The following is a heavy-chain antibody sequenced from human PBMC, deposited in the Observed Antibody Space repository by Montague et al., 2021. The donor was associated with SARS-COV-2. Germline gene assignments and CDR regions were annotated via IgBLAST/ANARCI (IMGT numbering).Heavy chain of an antibody. CDR3: ARGSGWMGNAFDI. CDR2: IYYSGST. D-gene: IGHD6-19*01. V-gene: IGHV4-61*05. J-gene: IGHJ3*02. CDR1: GDSISSSRYF. Sequence: SETLSLTCTVSGDSISSSRYFWGWLRQPPGKGLEWIGYIYYSGSTNYNPSLKSRVTISVDTSKNQFSLKLSSVTAADTAVYYCARGSGWMGNAFDIWGQGTMVTVSS.